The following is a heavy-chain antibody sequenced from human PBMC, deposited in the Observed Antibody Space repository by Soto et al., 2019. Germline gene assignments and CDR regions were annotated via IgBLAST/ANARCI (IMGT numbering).Heavy chain of an antibody. CDR2: IYYSGST. J-gene: IGHJ5*02. Sequence: SETLSLTCTVSGGSISSYYWSWIRQPPGKGLEWIGHIYYSGSTNYTPSLKSRVTIAVDTSKNQFSLKMGSVTAADTAVYYWAGDGPGGGGGWFDPWGQGTLVTVSS. V-gene: IGHV4-59*01. CDR1: GGSISSYY. D-gene: IGHD2-15*01. CDR3: AGDGPGGGGGWFDP.